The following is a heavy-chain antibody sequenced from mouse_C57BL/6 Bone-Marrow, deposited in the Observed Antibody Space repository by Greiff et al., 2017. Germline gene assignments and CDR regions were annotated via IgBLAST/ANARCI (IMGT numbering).Heavy chain of an antibody. V-gene: IGHV1-76*01. CDR2: IYPGSGNT. CDR3: ARRGSSGTFNY. D-gene: IGHD3-2*02. Sequence: VQLQQSGAELVRPGASVKLSCTASGYTFTDYYINWVKQRPGQGLEWIARIYPGSGNTYYNEKFKGKATLTAEKSSSTDYMQLSSLTSEDSAVYFCARRGSSGTFNYWGQGTTLAVST. CDR1: GYTFTDYY. J-gene: IGHJ2*01.